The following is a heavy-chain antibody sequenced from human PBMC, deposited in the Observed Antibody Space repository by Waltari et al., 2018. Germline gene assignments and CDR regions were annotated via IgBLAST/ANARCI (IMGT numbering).Heavy chain of an antibody. J-gene: IGHJ4*02. CDR3: ATEGVGATVPDY. D-gene: IGHD1-26*01. CDR1: GFTCSSYG. CDR2: ILYDVSNK. V-gene: IGHV3-33*01. Sequence: QVQLVESGGGVVQPGRSLRLSRAASGFTCSSYGMHWGRQAPGKGLEWVAVILYDVSNKYYADSVKGRFTISRDNSKNTLYLQMNSLRAEDTAVYYCATEGVGATVPDYWGQGTLVTVSS.